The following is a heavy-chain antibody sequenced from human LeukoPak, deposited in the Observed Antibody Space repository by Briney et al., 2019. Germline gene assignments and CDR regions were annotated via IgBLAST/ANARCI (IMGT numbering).Heavy chain of an antibody. V-gene: IGHV3-73*01. CDR2: IRSKANSYAT. CDR1: GFTFSGSA. CDR3: TRQREYYYPIGDPRGGPLVTAADY. J-gene: IGHJ4*02. D-gene: IGHD3-10*01. Sequence: PGGSLRLSCAASGFTFSGSAMHWVRQASGKGLEWVGRIRSKANSYATAYAASVKGRFTISRDDSKNTAYLQMNSLKTEDTAVYYCTRQREYYYPIGDPRGGPLVTAADYWGQGTLVTVSS.